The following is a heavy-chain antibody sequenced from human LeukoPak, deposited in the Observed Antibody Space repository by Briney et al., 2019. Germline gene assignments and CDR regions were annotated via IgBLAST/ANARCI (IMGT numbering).Heavy chain of an antibody. Sequence: GGSRKISCKGSGSLFTSYWIGGVRQMPGKGLEGMGIIYPGDSDTRYSPSCQGQVTISADKSSSTAYLQWSSLKASDTAMYYCARVPTEWISNYFDYWGQGTLVTVSS. CDR2: IYPGDSDT. CDR3: ARVPTEWISNYFDY. D-gene: IGHD5-12*01. V-gene: IGHV5-51*01. CDR1: GSLFTSYW. J-gene: IGHJ4*02.